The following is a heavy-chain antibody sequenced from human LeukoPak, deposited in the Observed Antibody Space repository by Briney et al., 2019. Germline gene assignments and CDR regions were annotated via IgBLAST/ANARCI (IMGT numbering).Heavy chain of an antibody. V-gene: IGHV7-4-1*02. CDR3: ARRPTARGYSYGYYFDY. Sequence: ASVKVSCKASGYTFTSYAMNWVRQVPGQGLEWMGWINTNTGNPTYAQGFTGRFVFSLDTSVSTAYLQISSLKAEDTAVYYCARRPTARGYSYGYYFDYWGQGTLVTVSS. D-gene: IGHD5-18*01. CDR1: GYTFTSYA. CDR2: INTNTGNP. J-gene: IGHJ4*02.